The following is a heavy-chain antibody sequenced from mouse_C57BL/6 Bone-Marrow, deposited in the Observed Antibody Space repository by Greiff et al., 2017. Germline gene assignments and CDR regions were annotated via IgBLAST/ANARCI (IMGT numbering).Heavy chain of an antibody. CDR1: GYTFTSYG. D-gene: IGHD1-1*01. CDR3: ARGWVTTAVATSRAMDY. Sequence: VQLQQSGAELARPGASVKLSCKASGYTFTSYGISWVKQRTGKGLEWIGEIYPRSGNNYYNEKFKGKATLTADKSSSTAYMALSSLTSEDSAVYFCARGWVTTAVATSRAMDYWGQGTSVTVSS. CDR2: IYPRSGNN. V-gene: IGHV1-81*01. J-gene: IGHJ4*01.